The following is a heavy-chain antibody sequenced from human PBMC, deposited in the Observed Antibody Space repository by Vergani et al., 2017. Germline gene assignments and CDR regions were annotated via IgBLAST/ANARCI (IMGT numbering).Heavy chain of an antibody. CDR1: GFTFTDYY. Sequence: QVQLVESGRGLVKPGGSLRLSCGASGFTFTDYYMTWIRQAPGKGLEWLSYISSSDSAIYYADSVKGRFTISRDNAKSSLYLQMNSLRVEDTAVYYCARNRGYCRGHSCFGNLVGSAFYGMDVWGQGTTVTVS. D-gene: IGHD2-15*01. CDR2: ISSSDSAI. J-gene: IGHJ6*02. CDR3: ARNRGYCRGHSCFGNLVGSAFYGMDV. V-gene: IGHV3-11*04.